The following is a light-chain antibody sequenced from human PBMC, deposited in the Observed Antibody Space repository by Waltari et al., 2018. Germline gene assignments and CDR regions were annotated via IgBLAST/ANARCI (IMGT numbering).Light chain of an antibody. CDR3: QHYLRLPVT. Sequence: EIVLTQSQGTLPLSLGERATVPCRASQSVSRALAWYQQKPGQAPRLLIYGASTRATGIPDRVSGSGSGTDFSLTISRLEPDDFAVYYCQHYLRLPVTFGQGTTVEI. CDR2: GAS. V-gene: IGKV3-20*01. J-gene: IGKJ1*01. CDR1: QSVSRA.